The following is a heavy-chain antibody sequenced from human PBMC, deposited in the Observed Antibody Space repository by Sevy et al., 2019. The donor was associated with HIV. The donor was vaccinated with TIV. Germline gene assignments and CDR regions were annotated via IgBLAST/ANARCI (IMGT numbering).Heavy chain of an antibody. Sequence: SETLSLTCTVSGGSISRTDSLWAWIRQPPGKGLDWIGYIYHTGSDYYNPSLKSRVTISVDKSKNQFSLRLNPVTAADTAVYYCAVAVSVIPSATPPKFDSWGQGALVTVSS. J-gene: IGHJ4*02. V-gene: IGHV4-30-4*08. CDR3: AVAVSVIPSATPPKFDS. CDR2: IYHTGSD. D-gene: IGHD2-15*01. CDR1: GGSISRTDSL.